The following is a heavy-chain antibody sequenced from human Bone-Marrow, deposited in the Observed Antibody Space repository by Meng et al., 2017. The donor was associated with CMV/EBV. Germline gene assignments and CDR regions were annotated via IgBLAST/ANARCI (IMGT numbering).Heavy chain of an antibody. CDR2: IKTKTDGGTT. V-gene: IGHV3-15*07. Sequence: RLSCAASGFPFRHAYMTWVRQAPGKGLEWVGRIKTKTDGGTTDYAAPAKGRFTISRDDSKNTLYLQMNSLKPDDTAVYYCTTLESIWGQGTLVTVSS. CDR1: GFPFRHAY. J-gene: IGHJ4*02. D-gene: IGHD2/OR15-2a*01. CDR3: TTLESI.